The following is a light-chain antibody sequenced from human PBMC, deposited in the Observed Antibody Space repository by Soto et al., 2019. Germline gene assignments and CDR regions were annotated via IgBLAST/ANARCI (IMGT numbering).Light chain of an antibody. Sequence: DIQMTQSPSTLSASVGDRVTITCRASQSIRSWLAWYQKKPGKAPNLLIQKASNLESGVPSRFSGSGSGTEFTLTISSLQPDDFATYYCQQYSSYFPTFGQVTKLEIK. J-gene: IGKJ2*01. CDR3: QQYSSYFPT. V-gene: IGKV1-5*03. CDR2: KAS. CDR1: QSIRSW.